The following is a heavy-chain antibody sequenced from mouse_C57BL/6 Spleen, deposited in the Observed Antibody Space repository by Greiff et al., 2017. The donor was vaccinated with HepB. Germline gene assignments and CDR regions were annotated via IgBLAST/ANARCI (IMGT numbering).Heavy chain of an antibody. CDR1: GFTFSDYG. D-gene: IGHD1-1*01. CDR2: ISNLAYSI. J-gene: IGHJ4*01. CDR3: ARHSSYAMDY. V-gene: IGHV5-15*01. Sequence: VMLVESGGGLVQPGGSLKLSCAASGFTFSDYGMAWVRQAPRKGPEWVAFISNLAYSIYYADTVTGRFTIARENAKNPLYLEMSSLRSEDTAMYYCARHSSYAMDYWGQGTSVTVSS.